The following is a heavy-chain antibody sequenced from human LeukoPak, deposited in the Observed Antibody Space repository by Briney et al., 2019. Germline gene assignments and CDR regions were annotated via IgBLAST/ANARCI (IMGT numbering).Heavy chain of an antibody. V-gene: IGHV1-18*01. D-gene: IGHD3-22*01. CDR2: ISAYNGNT. Sequence: GASVKVSCKASGYTFTSYGISWVRQAPGQGLEWMGWISAYNGNTNYAQKLQGGVTMTTDTSTSTAYMELRSLRSDDTAVYYCARGEDYYDSVLFDPWGQGTLVTVSS. CDR3: ARGEDYYDSVLFDP. CDR1: GYTFTSYG. J-gene: IGHJ5*02.